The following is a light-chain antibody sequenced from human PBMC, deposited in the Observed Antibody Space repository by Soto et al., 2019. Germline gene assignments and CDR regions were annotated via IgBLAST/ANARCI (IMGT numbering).Light chain of an antibody. J-gene: IGKJ2*01. CDR3: QQYDTYPYT. Sequence: DIQMTQSPSTLSASVGDRVTITCRASQSFSHWLAWYRQKPGKPPKLLIFGSSTLESGVPSRFSGGGSGTEFTLTISSLQPDDFATYYCQQYDTYPYTFGQGTNLEVK. CDR2: GSS. V-gene: IGKV1-5*03. CDR1: QSFSHW.